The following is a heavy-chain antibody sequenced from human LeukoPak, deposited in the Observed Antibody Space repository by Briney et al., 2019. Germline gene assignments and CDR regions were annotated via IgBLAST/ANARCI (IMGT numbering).Heavy chain of an antibody. CDR3: ARANYYDTSGYSRGAFDI. Sequence: PSETLSLTCTVSGGSISSGSYYWSWIRQPAGEGLEWIGRIYTSGSTNYNPSLKSRVTISVDTSKNQFSLKLSSVTAADTAVYYCARANYYDTSGYSRGAFDIWGQGTMVTVSS. D-gene: IGHD3-22*01. CDR2: IYTSGST. V-gene: IGHV4-61*02. J-gene: IGHJ3*02. CDR1: GGSISSGSYY.